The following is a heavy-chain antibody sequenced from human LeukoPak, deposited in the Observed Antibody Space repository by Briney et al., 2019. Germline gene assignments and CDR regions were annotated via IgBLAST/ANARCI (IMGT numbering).Heavy chain of an antibody. J-gene: IGHJ4*02. CDR3: ARAPLDYFDY. CDR2: IYYSGST. V-gene: IGHV4-59*01. CDR1: GGSLSSYY. Sequence: SETLSLTCTVSGGSLSSYYWSWIRQPPGKGLEWIGYIYYSGSTNYNPSLKSRVTISVDTSKNQFSLKLSSVTAADTAVYYCARAPLDYFDYWGQGTLVTVSS.